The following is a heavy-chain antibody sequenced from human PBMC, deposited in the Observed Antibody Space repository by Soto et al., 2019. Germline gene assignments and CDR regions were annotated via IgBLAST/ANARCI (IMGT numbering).Heavy chain of an antibody. V-gene: IGHV5-51*01. CDR1: GYSFTSYW. CDR3: ARHFRSNWNRDAFDI. D-gene: IGHD1-20*01. CDR2: IYPGDSDT. J-gene: IGHJ3*02. Sequence: GESLKISCKGSGYSFTSYWIGWVRQMPGKGLEWMGIIYPGDSDTRYSPSFQGQVTISADKSISTAYLQWSSLKASDTAMYYCARHFRSNWNRDAFDIWGQGTMVTVSS.